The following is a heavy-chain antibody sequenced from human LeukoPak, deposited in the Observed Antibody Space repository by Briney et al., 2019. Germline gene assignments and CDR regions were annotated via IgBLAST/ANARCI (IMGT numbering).Heavy chain of an antibody. J-gene: IGHJ4*02. CDR3: AKDLSGYDYFDY. V-gene: IGHV3-23*01. CDR1: GFTFSSYG. CDR2: ISGSGGST. Sequence: RPGGSLRLSCAASGFTFSSYGMSWVRQAPGKGLEWVSAISGSGGSTYYADSVKGRFTISRDNSKNTLYLQMNSLRAEDTAVYYCAKDLSGYDYFDYWGQGTLVTVSS. D-gene: IGHD5-12*01.